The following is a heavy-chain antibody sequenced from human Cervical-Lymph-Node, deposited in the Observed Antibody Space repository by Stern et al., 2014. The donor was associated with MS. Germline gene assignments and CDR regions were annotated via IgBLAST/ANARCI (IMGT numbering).Heavy chain of an antibody. CDR3: ARGLLGSENAFDI. D-gene: IGHD2-15*01. V-gene: IGHV1-18*01. J-gene: IGHJ3*02. CDR2: IIAYDGNT. CDR1: GYTFTSYG. Sequence: QVQLLQPGAEVKKPGDSVKVSCKASGYTFTSYGIRLVRQAPGQGLERVGGIIAYDGNTNYAQKLQGRVTMTTDTSTSTAYMKLRSLRPDDTAVYYCARGLLGSENAFDIWGQGTMVTVSS.